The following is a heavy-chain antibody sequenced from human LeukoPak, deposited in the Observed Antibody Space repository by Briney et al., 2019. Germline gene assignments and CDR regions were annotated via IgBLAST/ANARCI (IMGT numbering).Heavy chain of an antibody. CDR3: ARQAVSRYSGSYGPIDY. D-gene: IGHD1-26*01. Sequence: GESLKISCKGSGYSFTSYWIGWVRQMPGKGLEWMGIIYPGDSDTRYSPSFQGQVTISADKSISTAYLQWSSLKASDTAMYYCARQAVSRYSGSYGPIDYWGQGTLVTVSS. V-gene: IGHV5-51*01. J-gene: IGHJ4*02. CDR1: GYSFTSYW. CDR2: IYPGDSDT.